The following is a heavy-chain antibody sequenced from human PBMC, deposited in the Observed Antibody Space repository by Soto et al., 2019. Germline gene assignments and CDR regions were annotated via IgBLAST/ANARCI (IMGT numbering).Heavy chain of an antibody. CDR1: GYTSTSYD. Sequence: ASVKVSCKASGYTSTSYDINWVRQATGQGLEWMGWMNPNSGNTGYAQKFQGRVTMTRDTSISTAYMELSSLRSEDTAVYHCARTDSSGWYEWFDPWGQGTLVTVSS. D-gene: IGHD6-19*01. J-gene: IGHJ5*02. V-gene: IGHV1-8*01. CDR3: ARTDSSGWYEWFDP. CDR2: MNPNSGNT.